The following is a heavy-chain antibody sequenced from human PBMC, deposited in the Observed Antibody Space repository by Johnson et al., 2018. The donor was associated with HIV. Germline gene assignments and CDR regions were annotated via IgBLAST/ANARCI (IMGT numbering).Heavy chain of an antibody. Sequence: VQLVESGGGLVQPGGSLRLSCAASGFTFDDYGMSWVRQPPGKGLEWVSGIHWSGGSTAYADSVQGRFTISRDNYKNTLYLNMNNLTVEDTAVYHCAKGYYDSSFGLDLWGQGTMVIVSS. V-gene: IGHV3-20*01. CDR1: GFTFDDYG. CDR2: IHWSGGST. J-gene: IGHJ3*01. D-gene: IGHD3-3*01. CDR3: AKGYYDSSFGLDL.